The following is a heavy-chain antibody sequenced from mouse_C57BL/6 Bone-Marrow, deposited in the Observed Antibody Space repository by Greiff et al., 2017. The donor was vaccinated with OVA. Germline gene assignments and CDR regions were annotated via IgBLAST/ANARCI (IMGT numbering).Heavy chain of an antibody. CDR2: INPNNGGT. CDR1: GYTFTDYN. Sequence: VQLQQSGPELVKPGASVKMSCKASGYTFTDYNMHWVKQSHGKSLEWIGYINPNNGGTSYNQKFKGKATLTVNKSSSTAYMELRSLTAEDSAVYYCASGRGGYFDYWGQGTTLTVSS. J-gene: IGHJ2*01. V-gene: IGHV1-22*01. D-gene: IGHD4-1*01. CDR3: ASGRGGYFDY.